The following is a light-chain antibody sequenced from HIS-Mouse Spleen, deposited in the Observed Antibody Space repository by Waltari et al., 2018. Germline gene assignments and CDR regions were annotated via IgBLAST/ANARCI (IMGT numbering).Light chain of an antibody. CDR1: QSVSSY. CDR2: DAS. Sequence: EIVLTQSPATLPLSPGERATLSCRASQSVSSYLAWYQQKPGKAPRLLIYDASNRATGIPARFSGSGSGTDFTLTISSLEPEDFAVYYCQQRSNWPPKLTFGGGTKVEIK. CDR3: QQRSNWPPKLT. V-gene: IGKV3-11*01. J-gene: IGKJ4*01.